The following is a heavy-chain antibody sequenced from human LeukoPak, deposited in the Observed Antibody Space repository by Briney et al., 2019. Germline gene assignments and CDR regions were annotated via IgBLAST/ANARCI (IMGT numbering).Heavy chain of an antibody. J-gene: IGHJ4*02. CDR1: GFTFSSYG. CDR3: SKDGNLKHYYSRGFDY. Sequence: GGSLRLSCAASGFTFSSYGMSWVRQAPGKGLEWVSAISGSGGSTYYADSVRGRFNISRDNSKNTLYLKMNTARAEDTGVLLCSKDGNLKHYYSRGFDYWGQGTLVSVSS. V-gene: IGHV3-23*01. CDR2: ISGSGGST. D-gene: IGHD3-22*01.